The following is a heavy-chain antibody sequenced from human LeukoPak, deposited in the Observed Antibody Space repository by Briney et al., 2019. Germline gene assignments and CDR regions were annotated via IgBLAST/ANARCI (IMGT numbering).Heavy chain of an antibody. CDR3: ATKGTLYSSGWYDY. V-gene: IGHV1-18*01. CDR2: ISAYNGNT. D-gene: IGHD6-19*01. Sequence: ASVKVSCKASGYTFTSYGIGWVRQAPGQGLEWMRWISAYNGNTNYAQKLQGRVTMTTDTSTSTAYMELRSLRSDDTAVYYCATKGTLYSSGWYDYWGQGTLVTVSS. CDR1: GYTFTSYG. J-gene: IGHJ4*02.